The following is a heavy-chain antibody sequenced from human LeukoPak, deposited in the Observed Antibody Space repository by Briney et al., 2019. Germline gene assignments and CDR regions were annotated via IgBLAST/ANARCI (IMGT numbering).Heavy chain of an antibody. CDR2: ISSSSSYI. D-gene: IGHD6-13*01. CDR3: ARVSGVIAAAGTIDY. CDR1: GFTFSSYS. V-gene: IGHV3-21*01. Sequence: GSLRLSCAASGFTFSSYSMNWVRQAPGKGLEWVSSISSSSSYIYYADSVKGRFTISRDNAENSLYLQMNSLRAEDTAVYYCARVSGVIAAAGTIDYWGQGTLVTVSS. J-gene: IGHJ4*02.